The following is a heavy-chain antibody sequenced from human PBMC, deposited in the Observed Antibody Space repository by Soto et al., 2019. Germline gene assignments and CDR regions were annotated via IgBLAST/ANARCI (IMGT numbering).Heavy chain of an antibody. V-gene: IGHV3-15*01. CDR1: GFTFSNAW. CDR2: IKSKTDGGTT. J-gene: IGHJ6*03. D-gene: IGHD3-10*01. CDR3: TTAHYYGSSYYYYYYMDV. Sequence: GGSLRLSCAASGFTFSNAWMSWVRQAPGKGLEWVGRIKSKTDGGTTDYAAPVKGRFTISRDDSKNTLYLQMNSLKTEDTAVYYCTTAHYYGSSYYYYYYMDVWGKGTTVTVSS.